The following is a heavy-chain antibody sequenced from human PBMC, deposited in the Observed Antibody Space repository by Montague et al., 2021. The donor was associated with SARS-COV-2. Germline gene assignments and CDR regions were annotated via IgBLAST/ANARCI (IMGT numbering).Heavy chain of an antibody. CDR3: ASPTYYYDSSGSDAFGI. D-gene: IGHD3-22*01. J-gene: IGHJ3*02. CDR1: GASISTGPFY. Sequence: SETLSLTCTVSGASISTGPFYWSWTRQPPGKGLEWIGSIYYSGSTYYNPSLKSRVTISVDTSKNQFSLKLSSVAAADTAVYYCASPTYYYDSSGSDAFGIWGQGTMVTVSS. CDR2: IYYSGST. V-gene: IGHV4-39*01.